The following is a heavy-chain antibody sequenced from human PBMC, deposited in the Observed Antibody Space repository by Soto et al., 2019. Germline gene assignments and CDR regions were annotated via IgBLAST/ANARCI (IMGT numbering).Heavy chain of an antibody. CDR3: AKDRTMARGIRAIDI. V-gene: IGHV3-23*01. Sequence: EAQLLQSGGGLVPPGGSLKLSCVASGFAFGNYPMAWVRQTPGKGLQWISTISGSGGMTDYEDSVRGRFTVSIDHSKDTLHLQMTSLRADDTAVYYCAKDRTMARGIRAIDICGQGTTVTISS. CDR1: GFAFGNYP. J-gene: IGHJ3*02. D-gene: IGHD3-10*01. CDR2: ISGSGGMT.